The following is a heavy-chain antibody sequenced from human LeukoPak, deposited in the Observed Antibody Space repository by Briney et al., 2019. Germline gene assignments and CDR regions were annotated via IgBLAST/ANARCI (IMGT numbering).Heavy chain of an antibody. D-gene: IGHD3-9*01. CDR1: GYTFTSYG. CDR2: ISAYNGNT. CDR3: ARRTYFDWLLPHEDYMDV. Sequence: GASVKVSCKASGYTFTSYGISWVRQAPGQGLEWMGWISAYNGNTNYAQKLQGRVTMTTDTSMSTAYMELRSLRSDDTAVYYCARRTYFDWLLPHEDYMDVWGKGTTVTVSS. V-gene: IGHV1-18*01. J-gene: IGHJ6*03.